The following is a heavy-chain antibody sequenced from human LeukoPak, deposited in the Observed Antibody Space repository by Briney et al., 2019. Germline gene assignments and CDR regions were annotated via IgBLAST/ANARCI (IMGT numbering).Heavy chain of an antibody. CDR3: AKDPDIVVVPAAIFVEGNWFDP. CDR2: INDRNGST. J-gene: IGHJ5*02. Sequence: PGLTAMREAIRRVRQRPRSRLRWSPYINDRNGSTYYADSVKGRFTISRDNSKNTLYLQMDSLRAEDTAVYYCAKDPDIVVVPAAIFVEGNWFDPWGQGTLVTVSS. V-gene: IGHV3-23*01. D-gene: IGHD2-2*01. CDR1: GLTAMREA.